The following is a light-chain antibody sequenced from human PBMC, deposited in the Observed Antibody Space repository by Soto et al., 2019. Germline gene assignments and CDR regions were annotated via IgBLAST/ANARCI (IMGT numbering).Light chain of an antibody. CDR1: QTVNTEF. CDR3: QRYGSSPLYA. V-gene: IGKV3-20*01. CDR2: GTS. Sequence: EIVLTQSPGTLSLSPGERATFSCRTSQTVNTEFLAWYQQKPGLAPRLLIHGTSNRATGIQDRFSGSVSATDFTLTTSALEPEDFSVYYCQRYGSSPLYAFGQGTKLEI. J-gene: IGKJ2*01.